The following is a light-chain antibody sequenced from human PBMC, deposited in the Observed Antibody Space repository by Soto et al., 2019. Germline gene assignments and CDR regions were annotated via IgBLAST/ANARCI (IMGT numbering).Light chain of an antibody. J-gene: IGLJ1*01. CDR2: GNS. CDR3: QSYDSSLSGYV. V-gene: IGLV1-40*01. CDR1: SSNIGAGYD. Sequence: QAVLTQPPSVSGAPGQRVTISCTGSSSNIGAGYDVHWYQQLPGTAPKLLIYGNSNQPSGVPDRFSGSKSATSASLAVTGLQAEDDADYYCQSYDSSLSGYVFGTGTKVTVL.